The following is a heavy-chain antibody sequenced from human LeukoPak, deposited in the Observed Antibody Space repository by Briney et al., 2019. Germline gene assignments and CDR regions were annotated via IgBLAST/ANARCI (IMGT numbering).Heavy chain of an antibody. Sequence: GGSLTLSCALSRLIFSSYEVNWVRHAPGGGREWVSYFSGRGIKHYAGPVKGRLTISRDNAKNSLYLQMNSLRAEDTAVYYCTRYDTGIGLDIWGQGITVTV. CDR3: TRYDTGIGLDI. D-gene: IGHD1-14*01. CDR2: FSGRGIK. CDR1: RLIFSSYE. V-gene: IGHV3-48*03. J-gene: IGHJ6*02.